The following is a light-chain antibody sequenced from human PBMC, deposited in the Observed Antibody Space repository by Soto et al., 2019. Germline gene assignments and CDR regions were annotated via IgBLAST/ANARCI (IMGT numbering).Light chain of an antibody. Sequence: EIVLTQSPGTLSLSPGERATLSCRASQSVNNNYLAWYQQKPGQAPRLLIYGASSRATGIPDRFSGSGSGTDFTLTISRLEPEGFAVYYCQQYGSSEYTFGQATKLEIK. V-gene: IGKV3-20*01. J-gene: IGKJ2*01. CDR1: QSVNNNY. CDR2: GAS. CDR3: QQYGSSEYT.